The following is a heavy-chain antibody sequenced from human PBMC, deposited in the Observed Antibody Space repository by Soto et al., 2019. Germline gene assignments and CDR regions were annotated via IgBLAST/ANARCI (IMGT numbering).Heavy chain of an antibody. V-gene: IGHV4-4*02. J-gene: IGHJ6*04. CDR1: GGSIHSRNR. CDR3: ANTRGLGLLDV. D-gene: IGHD3-10*01. Sequence: QVHLQESGPGLVKPSGTLSLICTVSGGSIHSRNRWSWVRQSPAKGLEWIGEISHTGSTNYSPSLNSRVTISLDKFNNQFSLNLRSMTAAEAAVYYCANTRGLGLLDVWGKGTAVTVSS. CDR2: ISHTGST.